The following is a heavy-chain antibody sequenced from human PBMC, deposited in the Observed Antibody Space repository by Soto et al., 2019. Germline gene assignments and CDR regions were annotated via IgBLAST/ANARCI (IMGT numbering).Heavy chain of an antibody. CDR1: GGTFSSYA. CDR2: IIPIFGTA. V-gene: IGHV1-69*13. J-gene: IGHJ6*02. CDR3: ARDCSGGSCYYGMDV. Sequence: GASVKVSCKASGGTFSSYAISWVRQAPGQGLEWMGGIIPIFGTANYAQKFQGRVTITADESTSTAYMELSSLRSEDTAVYYCARDCSGGSCYYGMDVWGQGPTVTVSS. D-gene: IGHD2-15*01.